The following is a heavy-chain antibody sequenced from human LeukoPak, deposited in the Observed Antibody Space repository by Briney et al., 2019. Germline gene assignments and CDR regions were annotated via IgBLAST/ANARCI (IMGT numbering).Heavy chain of an antibody. J-gene: IGHJ4*02. Sequence: NPSETLSLTCTVSGGSISSYYWSWIRQPAGKGLEWIGRIHTSGSTNYNPSLKSRVTISVDTSKNQFSLKLSSVTAADTAVYYCAREFYYYYDSSGGSDYWGQGTLVTVSS. D-gene: IGHD3-22*01. V-gene: IGHV4-4*07. CDR1: GGSISSYY. CDR3: AREFYYYYDSSGGSDY. CDR2: IHTSGST.